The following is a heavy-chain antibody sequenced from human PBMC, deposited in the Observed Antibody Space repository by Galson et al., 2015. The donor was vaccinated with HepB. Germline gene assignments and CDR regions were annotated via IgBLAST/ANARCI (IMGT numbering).Heavy chain of an antibody. D-gene: IGHD3-3*01. Sequence: SLRLSCAASGFTFSDYYMSWIRQAPGKGLEWVSYISSSGSTIYYADSVKGRFTISRDNAKNSLYLQMNSLRAEDTAVYYCARDHYDFWSGYYRDMDVWGKGTTVTVSS. CDR1: GFTFSDYY. CDR2: ISSSGSTI. J-gene: IGHJ6*03. V-gene: IGHV3-11*01. CDR3: ARDHYDFWSGYYRDMDV.